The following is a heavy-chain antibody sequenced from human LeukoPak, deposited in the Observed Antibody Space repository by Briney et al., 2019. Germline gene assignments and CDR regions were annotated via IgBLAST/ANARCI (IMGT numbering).Heavy chain of an antibody. D-gene: IGHD3-22*01. CDR2: INHSGST. CDR3: ARTTYYYDSSGYGFGY. Sequence: PSETLSLTCAVYGGSFSGYYWSWIRQPPGKGLEWIGEINHSGSTNYNPSLKSRVTISVDTSKNQFSLKLSSVTAADTAMYYCARTTYYYDSSGYGFGYWGQGTLVTVSS. CDR1: GGSFSGYY. J-gene: IGHJ4*02. V-gene: IGHV4-34*01.